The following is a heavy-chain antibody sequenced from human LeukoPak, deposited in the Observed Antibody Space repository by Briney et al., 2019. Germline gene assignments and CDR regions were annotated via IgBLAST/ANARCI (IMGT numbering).Heavy chain of an antibody. V-gene: IGHV3-30*18. CDR1: GFTFSSYG. Sequence: GGSLRLSCAASGFTFSSYGMHCVRQAPGKGLEGVAVISYDGSNTYYADSVKGRFTISRDNSKNMLYLQMNSLRAEDTAVYYCAKPYYYGSRSYMDYWGQGTLVTVSS. J-gene: IGHJ4*02. CDR3: AKPYYYGSRSYMDY. CDR2: ISYDGSNT. D-gene: IGHD3-10*01.